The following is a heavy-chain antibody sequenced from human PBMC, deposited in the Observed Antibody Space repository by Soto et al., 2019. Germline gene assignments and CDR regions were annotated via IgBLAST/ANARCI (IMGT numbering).Heavy chain of an antibody. CDR2: INPNSGGT. J-gene: IGHJ5*02. Sequence: GASVKVSCKASGYTFTGYYMHWVRQAPGQGLEWMGWINPNSGGTNYAQKFQGWVTMTRDTSISTAYMELSRLRSDDTAVYYCARDRRIAVAGTPGWFDPWGQGTLVTVS. V-gene: IGHV1-2*04. D-gene: IGHD6-19*01. CDR3: ARDRRIAVAGTPGWFDP. CDR1: GYTFTGYY.